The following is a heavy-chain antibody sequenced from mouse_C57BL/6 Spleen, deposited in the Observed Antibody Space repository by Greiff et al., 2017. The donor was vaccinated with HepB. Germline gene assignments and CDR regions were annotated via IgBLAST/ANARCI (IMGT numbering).Heavy chain of an antibody. V-gene: IGHV1-39*01. CDR1: GYSFTDYN. Sequence: QLQESGPELVKPGASVKISCKASGYSFTDYNMNWVKQSNGKSLEWIGVINPNYGTTSYNQKFKGKATLTVDQSSSTAYMQLNSLTSEDSAVYYCALDYYGSSSYYFDYWGQSTTLTVSS. D-gene: IGHD1-1*01. CDR2: INPNYGTT. CDR3: ALDYYGSSSYYFDY. J-gene: IGHJ2*01.